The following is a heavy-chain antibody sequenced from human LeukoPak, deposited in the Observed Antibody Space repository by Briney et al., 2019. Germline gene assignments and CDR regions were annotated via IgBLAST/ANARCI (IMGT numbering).Heavy chain of an antibody. CDR3: ARGVFYSSDYSNCFDP. CDR1: GFTFSNAW. D-gene: IGHD6-19*01. J-gene: IGHJ5*02. V-gene: IGHV3-48*04. Sequence: GGSLRLSCAASGFTFSNAWMNWVRQAPGKGLEWVSYISSSASTIYYADSVKGRFTISRDNAKNSLYLQMNSLRAEDTAVYYCARGVFYSSDYSNCFDPWGQGTLVTVSS. CDR2: ISSSASTI.